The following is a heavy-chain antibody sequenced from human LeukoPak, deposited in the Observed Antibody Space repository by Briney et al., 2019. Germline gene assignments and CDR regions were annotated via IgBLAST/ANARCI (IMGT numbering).Heavy chain of an antibody. V-gene: IGHV1-18*01. D-gene: IGHD3-9*01. J-gene: IGHJ4*02. Sequence: ASVKVSCKASGYTFTSYGISWVRQAPGQGLEWMGWVSAYNGNTNYAQVYQGRVTMTTDTSTTTAYMELRTLRSDDTAVYYCARGDDILTGYFRGFDYWGQGTLVSVSS. CDR1: GYTFTSYG. CDR3: ARGDDILTGYFRGFDY. CDR2: VSAYNGNT.